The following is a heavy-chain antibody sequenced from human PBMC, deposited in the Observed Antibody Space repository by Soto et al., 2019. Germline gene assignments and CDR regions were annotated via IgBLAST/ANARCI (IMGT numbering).Heavy chain of an antibody. Sequence: GXSVKVSCKASGGTFISYASIWVRQAPGQGLEWMGGIIPIFGTANYAQKFQGRVTITADESTSTAYMELSSLRSEDTAVYYCARWGGGYCSGGSCYGWFEPWGQGTLVTVSS. CDR3: ARWGGGYCSGGSCYGWFEP. CDR1: GGTFISYA. D-gene: IGHD2-15*01. CDR2: IIPIFGTA. V-gene: IGHV1-69*01. J-gene: IGHJ5*02.